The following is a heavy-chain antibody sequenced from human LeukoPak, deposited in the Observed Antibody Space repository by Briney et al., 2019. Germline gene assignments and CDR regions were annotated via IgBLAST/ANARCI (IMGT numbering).Heavy chain of an antibody. CDR2: IKEDGSQR. J-gene: IGHJ4*02. CDR3: ARDRGYHSFDY. CDR1: GFTFSRSW. Sequence: WGSLRLSCAASGFTFSRSWRSWVRQAPGKGLEWVANIKEDGSQRNYAYTVQGRFTISRDNAMNSVFLQMISLRAEDTAVYYCARDRGYHSFDYWGQGTLVTVSS. D-gene: IGHD3-10*01. V-gene: IGHV3-7*01.